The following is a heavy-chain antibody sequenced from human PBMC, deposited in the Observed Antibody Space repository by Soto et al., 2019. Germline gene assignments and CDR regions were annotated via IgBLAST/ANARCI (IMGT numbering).Heavy chain of an antibody. J-gene: IGHJ4*02. CDR2: ISYDGSNK. V-gene: IGHV3-30*18. Sequence: QVQLVESGGGVVQPGRSLRLSCAASGFTFSIYGMHWVRQAPGKGLEWVAVISYDGSNKYYADSVKGRFTISRDNSKNTLYLQMNSLRAEDTAVYYCAKDGSGDGFDYWGQGTLVTVSS. CDR3: AKDGSGDGFDY. CDR1: GFTFSIYG. D-gene: IGHD3-10*01.